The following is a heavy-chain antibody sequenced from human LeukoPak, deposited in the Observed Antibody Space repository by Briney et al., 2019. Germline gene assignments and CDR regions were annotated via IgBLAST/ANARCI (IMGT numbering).Heavy chain of an antibody. J-gene: IGHJ4*02. CDR2: ISWNSGSI. CDR3: AKDITYYYGSGSYYV. V-gene: IGHV3-9*01. CDR1: GFTFDDYA. D-gene: IGHD3-10*01. Sequence: GRSPRLSCAASGFTFDDYAMHWVRQAPGKGLEWVSGISWNSGSIGYADSVKGRFTISRDNAKNSLYLQMNSLRAEDTALYYCAKDITYYYGSGSYYVWGQGTLVTVSS.